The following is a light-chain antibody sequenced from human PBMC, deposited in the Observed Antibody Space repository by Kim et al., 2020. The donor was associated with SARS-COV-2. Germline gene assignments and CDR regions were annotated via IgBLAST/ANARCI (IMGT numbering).Light chain of an antibody. Sequence: EIVLTQSPGTLSLSPGERATLSCRASQSVSNNYLAWYQQKPGQAPRLLIYGASSRATGIPDRFSGSGSGTDFTLSISRLEPEDCTLYYCQQYGSSPPTFGEGTKVDIK. CDR1: QSVSNNY. CDR2: GAS. V-gene: IGKV3-20*01. J-gene: IGKJ4*01. CDR3: QQYGSSPPT.